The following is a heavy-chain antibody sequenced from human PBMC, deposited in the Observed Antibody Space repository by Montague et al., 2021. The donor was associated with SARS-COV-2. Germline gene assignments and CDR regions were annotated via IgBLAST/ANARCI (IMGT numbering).Heavy chain of an antibody. CDR3: ARMDMYITVGGVYGAFDX. CDR2: IDWNDDK. J-gene: IGHJ3*02. CDR1: GFSLITSGMC. D-gene: IGHD3-16*01. Sequence: PALVKLTQTLTLTCTFSGFSLITSGMCVTWIRQPPGKALEWLALIDWNDDKYYSTSLKTRLTISKDTSKNQVVLTMTNMDPVDTATYYCARMDMYITVGGVYGAFDXWGQGTMVTVSS. V-gene: IGHV2-70*01.